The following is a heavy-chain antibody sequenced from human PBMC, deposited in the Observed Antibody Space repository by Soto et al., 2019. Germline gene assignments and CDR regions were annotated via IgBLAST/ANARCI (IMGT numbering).Heavy chain of an antibody. CDR3: VRESPYTGNSSDAFDI. Sequence: QVQLVESGGGVVQPGRSLRLSCAASGFSFSSNVMHWVRQAPGKGLEWVALISNDGSNKYYADSVRGRFTISRDNSKSTLYKQMKSLRAEDTAVYYRVRESPYTGNSSDAFDIWGQGTMVIVSS. CDR2: ISNDGSNK. D-gene: IGHD1-26*01. J-gene: IGHJ3*02. V-gene: IGHV3-30*04. CDR1: GFSFSSNV.